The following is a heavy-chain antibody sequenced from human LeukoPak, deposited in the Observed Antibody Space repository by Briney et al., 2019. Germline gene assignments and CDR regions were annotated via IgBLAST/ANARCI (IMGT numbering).Heavy chain of an antibody. J-gene: IGHJ4*02. V-gene: IGHV4-39*07. Sequence: SETLSLTCTVSGGSISSSSYYWGWIRQPPGKGLEWIGSIYHSGSTYYNPSLKSRVTISVDTSKNQFSLKLSSVTAADTAVYYCARVRRYFDWSPGYFDYWGQGTLVTVSS. CDR2: IYHSGST. D-gene: IGHD3-9*01. CDR1: GGSISSSSYY. CDR3: ARVRRYFDWSPGYFDY.